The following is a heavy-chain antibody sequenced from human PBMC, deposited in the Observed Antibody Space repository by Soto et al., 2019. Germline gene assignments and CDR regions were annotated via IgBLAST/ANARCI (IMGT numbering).Heavy chain of an antibody. Sequence: SGGSLRLSCAASGFTVSSYHMSWVRQAPGKGLEWVSVLYSAGSADFADSVKGRFTISRDNSKNTLYLQMSSLRAEDTAVYYCARGSGYYYWDDYWGQGTLVT. CDR2: LYSAGSA. J-gene: IGHJ4*02. CDR3: ARGSGYYYWDDY. V-gene: IGHV3-66*01. CDR1: GFTVSSYH. D-gene: IGHD3-22*01.